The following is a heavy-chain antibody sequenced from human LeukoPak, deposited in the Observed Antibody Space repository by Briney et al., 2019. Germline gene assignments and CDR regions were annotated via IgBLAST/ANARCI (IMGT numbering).Heavy chain of an antibody. V-gene: IGHV3-48*01. CDR3: ARGGLSSAASFDY. J-gene: IGHJ4*02. CDR2: ISSSSVTI. D-gene: IGHD6-19*01. Sequence: PGGSLRLSCAASGFTFSTYSMNWVRQAPGKGLEWVSYISSSSVTIYYADSEKGRFTISRDNAKNSLYLQMNSLRAEDTAVYYCARGGLSSAASFDYGGQGTLVTVSS. CDR1: GFTFSTYS.